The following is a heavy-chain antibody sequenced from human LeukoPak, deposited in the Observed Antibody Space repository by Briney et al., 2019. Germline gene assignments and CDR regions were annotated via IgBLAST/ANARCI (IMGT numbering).Heavy chain of an antibody. CDR3: ARDVPVVGEYSYGYFDY. J-gene: IGHJ4*02. CDR1: GYTFTSYY. Sequence: VASVKVSCKASGYTFTSYYMHWVRQAPGQGLEWMGIINPSGGSTSYAQKFQGRVTMTRDMSTSTVYMELSSLRSEDTAVYYCARDVPVVGEYSYGYFDYWGQGTLVTVSS. D-gene: IGHD5-18*01. V-gene: IGHV1-46*01. CDR2: INPSGGST.